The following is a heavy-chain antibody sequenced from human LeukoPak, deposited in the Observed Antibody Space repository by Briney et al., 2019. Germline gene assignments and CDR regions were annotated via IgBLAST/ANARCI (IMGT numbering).Heavy chain of an antibody. V-gene: IGHV1-8*01. Sequence: ASVKVSCKASGYTFTSYDMNWVRQATGQGLEWMGWMNPNSGNTGYAQKFQGRVTMTRNTSISTAYMELSSLRSEDTAVYYCARDTRGARAFDIWGQGTMVTVSS. D-gene: IGHD1-26*01. CDR3: ARDTRGARAFDI. J-gene: IGHJ3*02. CDR1: GYTFTSYD. CDR2: MNPNSGNT.